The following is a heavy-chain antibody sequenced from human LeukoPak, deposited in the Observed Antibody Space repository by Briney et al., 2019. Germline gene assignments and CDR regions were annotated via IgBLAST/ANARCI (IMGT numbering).Heavy chain of an antibody. V-gene: IGHV3-30*02. CDR3: AKWDTYYDSSGYYFY. CDR1: GFTFSNAW. Sequence: GGSLRLSCAASGFTFSNAWMSWVRQAPGKGLEWVAFIRFDGSNKYYADSVRDRFTISRDNSKNTLYLQMNSLRDEDTAVYYCAKWDTYYDSSGYYFYWGQGTLVTVSS. CDR2: IRFDGSNK. J-gene: IGHJ4*02. D-gene: IGHD3-22*01.